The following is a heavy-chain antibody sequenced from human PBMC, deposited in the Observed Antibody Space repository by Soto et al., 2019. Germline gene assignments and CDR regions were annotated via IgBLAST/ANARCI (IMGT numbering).Heavy chain of an antibody. Sequence: GGSLRLSCAASGFTFSSYAMSWVRQAPGKGLEWVANIKQDGSEKYYVDSVKGRFTISRDNARNSLYLQMNSLRAEDTAVYYCARDIASYSYAYYWGQGTLVTVSS. J-gene: IGHJ4*02. CDR2: IKQDGSEK. V-gene: IGHV3-7*01. CDR1: GFTFSSYA. D-gene: IGHD5-18*01. CDR3: ARDIASYSYAYY.